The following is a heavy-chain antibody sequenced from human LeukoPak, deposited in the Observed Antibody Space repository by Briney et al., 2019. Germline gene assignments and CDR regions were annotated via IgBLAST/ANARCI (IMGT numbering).Heavy chain of an antibody. CDR2: ISRSQTYI. CDR1: GFAVSDYT. CDR3: ARPVADTYAPLDY. Sequence: GGSLRLSCAASGFAVSDYTMNWVRQAPGKGLEWISSISRSQTYIYYADSVKGRFAISKDNAENSLYLQMNSLRAEDTAVYYCARPVADTYAPLDYWGQGTLVTVSS. D-gene: IGHD6-19*01. J-gene: IGHJ4*02. V-gene: IGHV3-21*01.